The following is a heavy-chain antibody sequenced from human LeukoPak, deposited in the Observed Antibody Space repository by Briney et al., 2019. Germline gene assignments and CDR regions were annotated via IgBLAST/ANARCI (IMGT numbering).Heavy chain of an antibody. Sequence: GGSLRLSCAASGFTFSSYEMNWVRQAPGKGLEWVSYIRSSGSTIYYADSVKGRFTFSRDNAKNSLYLQMNSLRAEDTAVYDCARDNGTSCYDYWGQGTLVTVSS. CDR2: IRSSGSTI. J-gene: IGHJ4*02. V-gene: IGHV3-48*03. CDR1: GFTFSSYE. D-gene: IGHD2-2*01. CDR3: ARDNGTSCYDY.